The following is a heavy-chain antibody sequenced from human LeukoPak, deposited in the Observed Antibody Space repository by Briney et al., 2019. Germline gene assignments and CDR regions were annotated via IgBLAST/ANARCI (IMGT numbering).Heavy chain of an antibody. CDR1: GGTFSSYA. CDR2: IIPIFGTA. CDR3: ARSRARGDFDY. V-gene: IGHV1-69*06. J-gene: IGHJ4*02. Sequence: ASVKVSCKASGGTFSSYAISWVRQAPGQGLEWMGGIIPIFGTANYAQKFQGRVTITADKSTSTAYMEPSSLRSEDTAVYYCARSRARGDFDYWGQGTLVTVSS. D-gene: IGHD3-10*01.